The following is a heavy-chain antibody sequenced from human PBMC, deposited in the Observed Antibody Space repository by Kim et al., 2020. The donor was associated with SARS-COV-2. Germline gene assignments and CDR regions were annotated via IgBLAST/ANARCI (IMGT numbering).Heavy chain of an antibody. CDR3: ASTGYCSSTSCYTPFDY. CDR2: IYYSGST. J-gene: IGHJ4*02. D-gene: IGHD2-2*02. V-gene: IGHV4-61*01. Sequence: SETLSLTCTVSGGSVSSGSYYWSWIRQPPGKGLEWIGYIYYSGSTNYNPSLKSRVTISVDTSKNQFSLKLSSVTAADTAVYYCASTGYCSSTSCYTPFDYWGQGTLVTVSS. CDR1: GGSVSSGSYY.